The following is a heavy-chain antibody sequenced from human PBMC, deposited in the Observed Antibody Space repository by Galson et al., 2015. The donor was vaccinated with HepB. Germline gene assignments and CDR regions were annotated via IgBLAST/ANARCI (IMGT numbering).Heavy chain of an antibody. CDR1: HGSINNYY. D-gene: IGHD5-12*01. CDR3: ARHPGRGSVGYAFDL. J-gene: IGHJ4*02. CDR2: IRYTGDT. V-gene: IGHV4-59*08. Sequence: SLTCSVSHGSINNYYWSWIRQSPGNRPEWIGYIRYTGDTTYNPSLGYRVGMSVDTSINQVSLWLTSVTAADTAVYYCARHPGRGSVGYAFDLWGQGTLVTVS.